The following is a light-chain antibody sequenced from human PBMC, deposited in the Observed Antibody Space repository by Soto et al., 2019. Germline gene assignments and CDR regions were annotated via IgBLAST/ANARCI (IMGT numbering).Light chain of an antibody. V-gene: IGLV2-14*03. CDR2: DVS. CDR3: SVHRDSTTRL. J-gene: IGLJ1*01. CDR1: TSDIAFSKH. Sequence: QSVLTQPASVSGSPGQSISISCTATTSDIAFSKHISWYQQLPGKAPKLMIFDVSNRPSGLSDRFSGSKSGNTASLIISGLQAEDEAFYFCSVHRDSTTRLFGPGTKVTVL.